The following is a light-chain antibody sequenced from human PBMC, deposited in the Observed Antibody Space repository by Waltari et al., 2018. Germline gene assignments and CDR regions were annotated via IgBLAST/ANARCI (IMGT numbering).Light chain of an antibody. CDR2: DAS. CDR3: QQRSNWPSLT. J-gene: IGKJ4*01. CDR1: QSVSSY. V-gene: IGKV3-11*01. Sequence: EIVLTHSPATLSLSPGERAILSCRASQSVSSYLAWYQQKPGQAPRRLIYDASNRATGIPARCSGSGSGTDFTLTISSLEPEDFAVYYCQQRSNWPSLTCGGGTKVEIK.